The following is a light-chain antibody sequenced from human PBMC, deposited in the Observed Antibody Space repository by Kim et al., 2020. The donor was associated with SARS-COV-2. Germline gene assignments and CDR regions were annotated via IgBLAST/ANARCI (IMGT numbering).Light chain of an antibody. Sequence: SITISCTGTISDVDGYNYVSWYQQHPGKAPKLMIYEFSKRPSGVPDRFSGSKSGDTASLTVSGLQAEDEADYYCTSYAGSNHLVVFGGGAQLTVL. J-gene: IGLJ2*01. V-gene: IGLV2-8*01. CDR1: ISDVDGYNY. CDR2: EFS. CDR3: TSYAGSNHLVV.